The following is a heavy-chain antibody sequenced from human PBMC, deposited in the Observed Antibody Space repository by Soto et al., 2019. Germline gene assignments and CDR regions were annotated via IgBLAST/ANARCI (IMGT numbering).Heavy chain of an antibody. CDR2: ISPILGIA. D-gene: IGHD2-15*01. CDR3: ARSVVAATLTDY. V-gene: IGHV1-69*02. CDR1: GGTFSSYT. J-gene: IGHJ4*02. Sequence: QVQLVQSGAEVKKPGSSVKVSCKASGGTFSSYTISWVRQAPGQGLEWMGRISPILGIANYAQKFQGRVTINADKSTSTAYMELSSLRSEDTAVYYCARSVVAATLTDYWGQGTLVTVSS.